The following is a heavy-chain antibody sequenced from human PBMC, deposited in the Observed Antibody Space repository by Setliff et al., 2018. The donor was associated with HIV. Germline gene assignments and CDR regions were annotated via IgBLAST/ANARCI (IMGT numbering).Heavy chain of an antibody. CDR1: GFTVSSNY. CDR2: IYSGGNT. V-gene: IGHV3-66*02. J-gene: IGHJ2*01. Sequence: PGGSLRLSCVASGFTVSSNYMSWVRQAPGKGLEWVSIIYSGGNTYYAESVKGRFTISRDNAKNYLYLQMKSLRPEDTAVYYCTAQGSVTNYNVWGGPFWYFDLWGRGTLVTVSS. CDR3: TAQGSVTNYNVWGGPFWYFDL. D-gene: IGHD3-3*01.